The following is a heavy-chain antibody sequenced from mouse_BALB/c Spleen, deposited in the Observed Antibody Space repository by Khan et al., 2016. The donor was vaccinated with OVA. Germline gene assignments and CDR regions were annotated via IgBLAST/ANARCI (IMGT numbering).Heavy chain of an antibody. CDR1: GYTFTNYC. D-gene: IGHD3-3*01. J-gene: IGHJ2*01. Sequence: QVQLKQSGPELVRPGASVKLSCKTSGYTFTNYCIHWVKQRSGQGLEWIARIYPGTDNTYYSEKLKDKATLTADKSSSTAYMQLSSLKSEDSAVYCWALGGDLYYFEYWGQGTTLTVSS. CDR2: IYPGTDNT. V-gene: IGHV1-76*01. CDR3: ALGGDLYYFEY.